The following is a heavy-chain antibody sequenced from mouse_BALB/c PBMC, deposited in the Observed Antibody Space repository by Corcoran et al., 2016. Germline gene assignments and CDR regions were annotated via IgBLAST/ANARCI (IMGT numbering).Heavy chain of an antibody. CDR3: ANWDWYVDV. Sequence: EVQLQQSGAELVKPGASVKLSCTASGFNIKDTYMHWVKQRLEQGLEWIGRIDPANGNTKYDPKFQGKATITVDTSSNTAYLQLSSLPSEDPAVYYCANWDWYVDVWCAGTTVTVSS. V-gene: IGHV14-3*02. D-gene: IGHD4-1*01. CDR1: GFNIKDTY. J-gene: IGHJ1*01. CDR2: IDPANGNT.